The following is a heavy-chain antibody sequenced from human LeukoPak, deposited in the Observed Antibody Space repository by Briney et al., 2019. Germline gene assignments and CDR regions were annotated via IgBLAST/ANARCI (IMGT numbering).Heavy chain of an antibody. V-gene: IGHV3-33*01. Sequence: AGRSLTLSCAASEFTFTTYGMHWVRQAPGKGLEWVAFIYYDGSNIYYADYVKGRFTISRDISKNTLYLQMDSLRAEDTAIYYCARDWKTNSFDYWGQGTLVTVSS. CDR1: EFTFTTYG. CDR2: IYYDGSNI. J-gene: IGHJ4*02. D-gene: IGHD1-1*01. CDR3: ARDWKTNSFDY.